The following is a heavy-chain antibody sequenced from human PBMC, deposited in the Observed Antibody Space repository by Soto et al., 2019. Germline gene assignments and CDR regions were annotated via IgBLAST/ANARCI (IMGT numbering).Heavy chain of an antibody. V-gene: IGHV3-74*01. D-gene: IGHD2-15*01. CDR2: INGDGIST. J-gene: IGHJ6*02. CDR3: AGVVNVGYYYYAMDV. CDR1: GFTFSSHW. Sequence: GGSLRLSCTASGFTFSSHWMDWVRQAPGKGPVWVSRINGDGISTNYAEFVQGRFTISRDNAKNTLYLQMNRLRVEDTGIYYCAGVVNVGYYYYAMDVWGQGTTVTVSS.